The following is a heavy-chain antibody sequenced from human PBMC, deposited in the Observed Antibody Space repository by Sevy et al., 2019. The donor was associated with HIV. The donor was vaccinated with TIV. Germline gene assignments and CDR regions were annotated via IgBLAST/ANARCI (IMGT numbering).Heavy chain of an antibody. CDR1: GFTFSSYA. Sequence: GGSLRLSCAASGFTFSSYAMSWVRQAPGKGLEWVSAISGSGGSTYYADSVKGRFTISRDNSKNTLYLQMNSLRAEDTAVYYCAKDRFGGVTPNWFDPWGQGTLVTVSS. J-gene: IGHJ5*02. CDR3: AKDRFGGVTPNWFDP. D-gene: IGHD3-16*01. V-gene: IGHV3-23*01. CDR2: ISGSGGST.